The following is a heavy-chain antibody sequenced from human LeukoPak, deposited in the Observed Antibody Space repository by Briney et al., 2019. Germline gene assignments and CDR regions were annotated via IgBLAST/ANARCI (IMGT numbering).Heavy chain of an antibody. CDR2: ISGSGGST. CDR3: AKFGSYYDSSGYYFDY. D-gene: IGHD3-22*01. J-gene: IGHJ4*02. CDR1: GFTFSSYA. Sequence: PGGSLRLSCAASGFTFSSYAMSWVRQAPGEGLEWVSAISGSGGSTYYADSVKGRFTISRDNSKNTLYLQMNSLRAEDTAVYYCAKFGSYYDSSGYYFDYWGQGTLVTVSS. V-gene: IGHV3-23*01.